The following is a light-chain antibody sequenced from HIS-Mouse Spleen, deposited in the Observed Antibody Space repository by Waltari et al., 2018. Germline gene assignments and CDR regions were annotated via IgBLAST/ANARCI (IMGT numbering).Light chain of an antibody. V-gene: IGLV3-10*01. Sequence: SYELTQPPSVSVSPGQTARSTCSGHALPKQYAYWYQQNSGQAPVLVIYDDSKRPSGIPERFSGSSSGTMATLTISGAQVEDEADYYCYSTDSSGNHRVFGGGTKLTVL. J-gene: IGLJ2*01. CDR3: YSTDSSGNHRV. CDR2: DDS. CDR1: ALPKQY.